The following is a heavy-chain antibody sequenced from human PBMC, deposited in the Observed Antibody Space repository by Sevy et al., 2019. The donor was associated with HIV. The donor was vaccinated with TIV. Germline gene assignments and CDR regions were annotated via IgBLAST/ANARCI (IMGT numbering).Heavy chain of an antibody. V-gene: IGHV3-20*04. D-gene: IGHD3-10*01. Sequence: GGSLRLSCVASGFTFDDHGMSWVRQAPGKGLEWVSAIIWNGGLTNYADSVKGRFTISRDNARNSLYLQMNSLGVEDTAFYYCVREKSGFGSCDYFDYWGQGTLVTVSS. CDR2: IIWNGGLT. CDR1: GFTFDDHG. J-gene: IGHJ4*02. CDR3: VREKSGFGSCDYFDY.